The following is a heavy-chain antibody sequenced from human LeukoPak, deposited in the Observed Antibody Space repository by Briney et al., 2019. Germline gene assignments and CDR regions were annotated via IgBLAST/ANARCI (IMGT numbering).Heavy chain of an antibody. V-gene: IGHV1-69*01. CDR3: AREGPVPTLFDY. CDR2: IIPIFGTA. CDR1: GGTFSSYT. J-gene: IGHJ4*02. D-gene: IGHD1-1*01. Sequence: SVKVSCKASGGTFSSYTISWVRQAPGQGLEWMGGIIPIFGTANYAQKFQGRVTITADESTSTAYMELSSLRSEDTAVYYCAREGPVPTLFDYWGQGTLVTVSS.